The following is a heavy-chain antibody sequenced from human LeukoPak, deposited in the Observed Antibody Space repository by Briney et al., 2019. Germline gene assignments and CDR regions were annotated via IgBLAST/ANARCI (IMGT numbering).Heavy chain of an antibody. Sequence: SETLSLTCAVYGGSFSGYYWSWLRQPPGKGLEWIGEINHSGSTNYNPSLKSRVTISVDTSKNQFSLKLSSVTAEDTAVYYCARNKAAPGYSSSWGAYYYYMDVWGKGTTVTVSS. V-gene: IGHV4-34*01. CDR1: GGSFSGYY. D-gene: IGHD6-6*01. CDR3: ARNKAAPGYSSSWGAYYYYMDV. J-gene: IGHJ6*03. CDR2: INHSGST.